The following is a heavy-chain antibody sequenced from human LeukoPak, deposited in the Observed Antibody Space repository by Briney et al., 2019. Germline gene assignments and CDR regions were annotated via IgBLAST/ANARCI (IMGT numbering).Heavy chain of an antibody. CDR3: AKSGIHSKTPRQSFDY. CDR2: ISGSGGST. CDR1: GFTLSSYA. Sequence: PGGSLRLSCAASGFTLSSYAMSWVRQAPGKGLEWVSAISGSGGSTYYADSVKGRFTISRDNSKNTLYLQMNSLRAEDTAVYYCAKSGIHSKTPRQSFDYWGQGTLVTVSS. J-gene: IGHJ4*02. V-gene: IGHV3-23*01. D-gene: IGHD4-11*01.